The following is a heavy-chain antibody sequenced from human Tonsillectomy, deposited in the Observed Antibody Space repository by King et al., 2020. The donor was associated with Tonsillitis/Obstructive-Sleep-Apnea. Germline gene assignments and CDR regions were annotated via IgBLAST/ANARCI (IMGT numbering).Heavy chain of an antibody. CDR2: IYYSGST. CDR1: GGSISSYY. Sequence: QLQESGPGLVKPSETLSLTCTVSGGSISSYYWSWIRQPPGKGLEWIGYIYYSGSTNYNPSLKSRVTISVDTSKNQFSLKLSSVTAADTAVYYCAGDLLLEAGGDAFDIWGQGTMVTVSS. CDR3: AGDLLLEAGGDAFDI. D-gene: IGHD3-16*01. V-gene: IGHV4-59*01. J-gene: IGHJ3*02.